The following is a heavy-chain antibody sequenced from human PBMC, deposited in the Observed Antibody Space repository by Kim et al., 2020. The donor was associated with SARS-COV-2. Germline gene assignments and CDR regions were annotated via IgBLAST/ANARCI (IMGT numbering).Heavy chain of an antibody. CDR2: INPSGGST. CDR3: ARDQATPYYDILTGYSTEGYYFDY. V-gene: IGHV1-46*01. D-gene: IGHD3-9*01. CDR1: GYTFTSYY. J-gene: IGHJ4*02. Sequence: ASVKVSCKASGYTFTSYYMHWVRQAPGQGLEWMGIINPSGGSTSYAQKFQGRVTMTRDTSTSTVYMELSSLRSEDTAVYYCARDQATPYYDILTGYSTEGYYFDYWGQGTLVTVSS.